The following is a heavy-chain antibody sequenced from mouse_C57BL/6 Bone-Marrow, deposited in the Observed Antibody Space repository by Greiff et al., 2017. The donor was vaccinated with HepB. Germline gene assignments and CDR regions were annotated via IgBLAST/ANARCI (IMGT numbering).Heavy chain of an antibody. D-gene: IGHD2-4*01. CDR2: ISSGSSTI. Sequence: EVMLVESGGGLVKPGGSLKLSCAASGFTFSDYGMHWVRQAPEKGLEWVAYISSGSSTIYNADTVKGRFTISRDNAKNTLFLQMTSLRSEDTALYYGATTMSRRAWFAYWGQGTLVTVSA. V-gene: IGHV5-17*01. J-gene: IGHJ3*01. CDR1: GFTFSDYG. CDR3: ATTMSRRAWFAY.